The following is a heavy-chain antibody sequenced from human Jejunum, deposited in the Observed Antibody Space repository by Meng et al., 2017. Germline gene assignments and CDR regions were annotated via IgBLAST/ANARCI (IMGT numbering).Heavy chain of an antibody. D-gene: IGHD6-13*01. CDR3: TRGGGVTAAAGASIYLHPMDL. V-gene: IGHV3-72*01. Sequence: GESLKISCVGSGFTFSGHYMDWVRQAPGKGLEWIGRSRNKVNSYTKAYDTSVKGRVTISRDESKNSLYLQMNNLKTEDSGVYYCTRGGGVTAAAGASIYLHPMDLWGQGTTVTVSS. CDR1: GFTFSGHY. CDR2: SRNKVNSYTK. J-gene: IGHJ6*02.